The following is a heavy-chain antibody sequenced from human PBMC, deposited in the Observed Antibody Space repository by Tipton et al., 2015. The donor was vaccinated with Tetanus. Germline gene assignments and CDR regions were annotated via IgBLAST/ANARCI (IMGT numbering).Heavy chain of an antibody. V-gene: IGHV4-31*03. D-gene: IGHD1-26*01. CDR2: IYSSGGA. J-gene: IGHJ4*02. CDR1: GGSISXGRXX. Sequence: TLSLTCTVSGGSISXGRXXWSXXXQRPGKGLXXXGDIYSSGGAYSDPSLXGGVTXSVDTXKNQXSLRLNSVTAADTAVYYCARDQAXGARXWNYFDYWGLGTLVTVSS. CDR3: ARDQAXGARXWNYFDY.